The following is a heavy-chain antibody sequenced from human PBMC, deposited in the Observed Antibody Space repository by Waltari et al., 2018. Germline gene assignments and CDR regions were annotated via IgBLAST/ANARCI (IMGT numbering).Heavy chain of an antibody. J-gene: IGHJ4*02. CDR3: ARSYYYDSSGYYYNFDY. D-gene: IGHD3-22*01. V-gene: IGHV4-4*02. CDR2: IYHSGST. CDR1: GGSISSSNW. Sequence: QVQLQESGPGLVKPSGTLSLTCAVSGGSISSSNWWSWVRQPPGKGLEWIGEIYHSGSTNYNPSLKSRVTISVDKSKNQFSLKLSSVTAADTAVYYCARSYYYDSSGYYYNFDYWGQGTLVTVSS.